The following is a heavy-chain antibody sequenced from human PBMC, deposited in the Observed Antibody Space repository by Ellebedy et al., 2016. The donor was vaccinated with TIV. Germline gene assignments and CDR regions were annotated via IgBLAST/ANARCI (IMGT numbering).Heavy chain of an antibody. V-gene: IGHV1-8*01. CDR1: GYTFTSYD. Sequence: ASVKVSCKASGYTFTSYDINWVRQATGQGLEWMGWMNPNSGNTVYAQKFQGRVTMTRNASISTAYMELSSLRFEDTAVYYCARRHGGCSGRSCYTIDSWGQGTLVTVSS. CDR2: MNPNSGNT. CDR3: ARRHGGCSGRSCYTIDS. D-gene: IGHD2-15*01. J-gene: IGHJ4*02.